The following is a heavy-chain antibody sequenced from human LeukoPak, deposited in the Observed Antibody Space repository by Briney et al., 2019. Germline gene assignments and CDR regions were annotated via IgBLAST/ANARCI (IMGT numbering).Heavy chain of an antibody. V-gene: IGHV3-49*04. J-gene: IGHJ4*02. CDR1: GFTFGDYA. D-gene: IGHD3-22*01. CDR3: TRVVIRFHADY. CDR2: IRSKAYGGTT. Sequence: GGSLRLSCTASGFTFGDYAMSWVRQAPGKGLEWVGFIRSKAYGGTTEYAASVKGRFTISRDDSKSIAYLQMNSLKTEDTAVYYCTRVVIRFHADYWGQGTLIIVSS.